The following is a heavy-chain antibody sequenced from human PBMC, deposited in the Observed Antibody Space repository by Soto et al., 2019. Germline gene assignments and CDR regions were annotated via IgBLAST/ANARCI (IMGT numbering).Heavy chain of an antibody. CDR3: ARYCSSTSCYIGQGYYYYGMDV. D-gene: IGHD2-2*02. CDR1: GFTFSSYS. J-gene: IGHJ6*02. CDR2: ISSSSSYI. V-gene: IGHV3-21*01. Sequence: PGGSLRLSCAASGFTFSSYSMNWVRQAPGKGLEWVSSISSSSSYIYYADSVKGRFTISRDNAKNSLYLQMNSLRAEDTAVYYCARYCSSTSCYIGQGYYYYGMDVWGQGTTVTVS.